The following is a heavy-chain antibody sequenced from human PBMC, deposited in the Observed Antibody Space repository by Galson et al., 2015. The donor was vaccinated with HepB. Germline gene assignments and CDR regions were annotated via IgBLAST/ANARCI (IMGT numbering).Heavy chain of an antibody. CDR3: ARGGVVGGTHY. CDR1: GFTFSSYF. J-gene: IGHJ4*02. D-gene: IGHD6-19*01. V-gene: IGHV3-74*01. Sequence: SLRLSCAASGFTFSSYFMDWVRQAPGKGLVWVSDTNRDGSVTWYADSVKGRFTISRDNAKNMLYLQMNSLRVDDAAIYYCARGGVVGGTHYWGQGTLVTVSS. CDR2: TNRDGSVT.